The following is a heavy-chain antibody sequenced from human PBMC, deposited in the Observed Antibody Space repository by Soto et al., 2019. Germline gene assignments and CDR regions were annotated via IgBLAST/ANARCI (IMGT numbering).Heavy chain of an antibody. V-gene: IGHV1-69*06. J-gene: IGHJ4*02. CDR1: GGTFSNYP. D-gene: IGHD1-1*01. Sequence: SVKVSCKASGGTFSNYPFSWVRQAPGQGLEWMGGIIPVFGTPNYAQKFQGRVTITADKSTTTVYMELSSLRSDDTAVYYCARVLEFRDGYISHFDFWGQGTLVT. CDR2: IIPVFGTP. CDR3: ARVLEFRDGYISHFDF.